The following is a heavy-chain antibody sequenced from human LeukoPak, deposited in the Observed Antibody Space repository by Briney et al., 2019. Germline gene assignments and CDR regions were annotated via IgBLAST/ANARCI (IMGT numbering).Heavy chain of an antibody. CDR3: ARRRRQWTVQDHYCYMDV. V-gene: IGHV4-34*01. J-gene: IGHJ6*03. Sequence: SETLSLTCGVHGGSFTGYYWSWIRQPPGKGLEWIGEINHSGSTNYNPSLKSRVTISVDTSKNLFSLKLSSVSAADTADYYCARRRRQWTVQDHYCYMDVWGKGTTVTVSS. CDR1: GGSFTGYY. D-gene: IGHD6-19*01. CDR2: INHSGST.